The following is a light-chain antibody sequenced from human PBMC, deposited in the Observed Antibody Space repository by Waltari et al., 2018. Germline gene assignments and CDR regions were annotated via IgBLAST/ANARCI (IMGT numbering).Light chain of an antibody. V-gene: IGLV2-8*01. CDR3: SSYAGNNFYV. CDR1: RSDVGYYNY. J-gene: IGLJ1*01. Sequence: QSALTQPPSASGSPGQSVPISCPGTRSDVGYYNYVSWYQQHPGKAPKLMIFEVSKRFSGVPDRFSGSKSANTASLTVSGLQAEDEADYYCSSYAGNNFYVFGTGTTVTVL. CDR2: EVS.